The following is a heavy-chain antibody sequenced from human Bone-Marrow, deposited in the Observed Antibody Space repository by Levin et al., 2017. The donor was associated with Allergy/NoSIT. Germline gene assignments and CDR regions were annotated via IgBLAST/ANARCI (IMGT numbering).Heavy chain of an antibody. J-gene: IGHJ4*02. CDR1: GFSLSDSS. D-gene: IGHD1-14*01. V-gene: IGHV3-21*06. Sequence: KTGGSLRLSCVASGFSLSDSSMNWVRQTPGKGLEWVSSISESRRNYKYYADFVKGRFTISRDDADNSLFLQMDSLRVEDSAVYFCVRGYNSPADFDYWGQGTLVTVSS. CDR2: ISESRRNYK. CDR3: VRGYNSPADFDY.